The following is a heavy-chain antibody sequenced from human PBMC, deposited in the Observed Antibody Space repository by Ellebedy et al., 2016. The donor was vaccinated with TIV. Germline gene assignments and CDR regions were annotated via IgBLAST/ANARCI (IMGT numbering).Heavy chain of an antibody. V-gene: IGHV3-9*01. Sequence: SLKISXAASGFTFDDYAMHWVRQAPGKGLEWVSGISWNSGSIGYADSVKGRFTISRDNAKNSLYLQMNSLRAEDTALYYCAKEYSSSWSRSGFDYWGQGTLFTVSS. CDR2: ISWNSGSI. D-gene: IGHD6-13*01. CDR1: GFTFDDYA. J-gene: IGHJ4*02. CDR3: AKEYSSSWSRSGFDY.